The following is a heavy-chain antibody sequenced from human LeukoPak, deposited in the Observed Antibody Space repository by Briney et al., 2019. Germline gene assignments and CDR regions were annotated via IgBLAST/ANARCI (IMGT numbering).Heavy chain of an antibody. Sequence: ASVKVSCKASGYTFTGYYMHWVRQAPGQGLGWMGRINPNSGGTNYAQKFQGRVTMTRDTSISTAYMELSRLRSDDTAVYYCARGDPPRITIFGVVIAPDYWGQGTLVTVSS. J-gene: IGHJ4*02. CDR1: GYTFTGYY. V-gene: IGHV1-2*06. CDR3: ARGDPPRITIFGVVIAPDY. CDR2: INPNSGGT. D-gene: IGHD3-3*01.